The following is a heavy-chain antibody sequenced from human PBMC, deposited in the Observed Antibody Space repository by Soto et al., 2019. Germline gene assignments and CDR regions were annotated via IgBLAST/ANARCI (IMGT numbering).Heavy chain of an antibody. CDR1: GFTFSSYA. D-gene: IGHD6-19*01. CDR3: VKDPGAVTGHEYFQH. V-gene: IGHV3-64D*06. Sequence: LRLSCSASGFTFSSYAMHWVRQAPGKGLEYASGISSNGGTTYYVDSVKGRFTISRDNSKNTLYLQMSSLRAEDTAVYYCVKDPGAVTGHEYFQHWGLGTLVTVSS. J-gene: IGHJ1*01. CDR2: ISSNGGTT.